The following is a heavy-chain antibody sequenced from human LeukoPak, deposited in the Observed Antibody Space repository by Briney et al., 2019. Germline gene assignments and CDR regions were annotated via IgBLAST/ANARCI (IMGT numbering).Heavy chain of an antibody. D-gene: IGHD3-22*01. CDR1: GDSVSSNSAA. V-gene: IGHV6-1*01. J-gene: IGHJ3*02. Sequence: SQTLSLTCAISGDSVSSNSAAWNWIRQSPSRGLEWLGRTYYRSKWYNDYAVSVKSRITINPDTSKNQFSLQLNSVTPEDTAVYYCARGGYYDSSGGSRRAFDIWGQGTMVTVSS. CDR2: TYYRSKWYN. CDR3: ARGGYYDSSGGSRRAFDI.